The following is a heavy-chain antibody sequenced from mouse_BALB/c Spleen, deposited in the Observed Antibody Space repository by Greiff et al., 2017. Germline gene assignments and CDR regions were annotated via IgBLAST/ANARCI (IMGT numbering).Heavy chain of an antibody. D-gene: IGHD2-1*01. CDR2: ISSGGSYT. CDR3: ARDGKGGMDY. Sequence: EVMLVESGGGLVKPGGSLKLSCAASGFTFSSYAMSWVRQSPEKRLEWVAEISSGGSYTYYPDTVTGRFTISRDNAKNTLYLEMSSLRSEDTAMYYCARDGKGGMDYWGQGTSVTVSS. J-gene: IGHJ4*01. V-gene: IGHV5-9-4*01. CDR1: GFTFSSYA.